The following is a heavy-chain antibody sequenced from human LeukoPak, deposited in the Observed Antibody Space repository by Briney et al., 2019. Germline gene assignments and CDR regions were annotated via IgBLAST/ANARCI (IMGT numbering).Heavy chain of an antibody. CDR2: IYTSGST. D-gene: IGHD3-9*01. V-gene: IGHV4-4*07. CDR1: GGSISSYY. J-gene: IGHJ3*02. CDR3: ARHYDILTGYPAFDI. Sequence: SETLSLTCTVSGGSISSYYWSWIRQPAGKGLEWIGRIYTSGSTNYNPSLKSRVTTSVDTPQNQFSLKLSSVTAADTAVYYCARHYDILTGYPAFDIWGQGTMVTVSS.